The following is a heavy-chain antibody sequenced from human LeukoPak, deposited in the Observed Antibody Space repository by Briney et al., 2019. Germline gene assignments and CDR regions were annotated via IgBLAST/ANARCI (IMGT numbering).Heavy chain of an antibody. CDR2: IYYSGST. Sequence: PSETLSLTCTVSGGSISSYYWSWIRQPPGKGLEWIGYIYYSGSTNYNPSLKSRVTISVDTSKNQFSLKLSSVTAADTAVYYCAGMYYYGSEYWGQGTLVTVSS. V-gene: IGHV4-59*01. CDR1: GGSISSYY. CDR3: AGMYYYGSEY. D-gene: IGHD3-10*01. J-gene: IGHJ4*02.